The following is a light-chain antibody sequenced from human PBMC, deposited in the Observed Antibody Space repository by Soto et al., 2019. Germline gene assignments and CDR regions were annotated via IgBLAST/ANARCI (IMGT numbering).Light chain of an antibody. CDR2: GAS. CDR3: QQYGSSPLT. V-gene: IGKV3-20*01. J-gene: IGKJ4*01. CDR1: QSVSSSY. Sequence: EIVLTQSACTLSLSAGERATLSCRASQSVSSSYLAWYQQKTGQAPRLVIYGASSRATGIPDRFSGSGSGTDFNLTISRLETEDFAVYYCQQYGSSPLTFGGGTKVDI.